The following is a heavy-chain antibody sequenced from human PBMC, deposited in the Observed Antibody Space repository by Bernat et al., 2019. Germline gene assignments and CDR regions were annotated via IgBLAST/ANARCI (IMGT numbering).Heavy chain of an antibody. CDR1: GFSFSDYE. D-gene: IGHD6-13*01. CDR2: ISSTANTI. J-gene: IGHJ4*02. V-gene: IGHV3-48*03. Sequence: EVQLLESGGGLVQPGGSLRLSCAASGFSFSDYEMNWVRQAPGKGLEWVSYISSTANTIYYADSVKGRVTISRDNTKKSLYLQMNNLRAEDTADYYCARGPTWYSRTSNFDYWGQGTLVTVSS. CDR3: ARGPTWYSRTSNFDY.